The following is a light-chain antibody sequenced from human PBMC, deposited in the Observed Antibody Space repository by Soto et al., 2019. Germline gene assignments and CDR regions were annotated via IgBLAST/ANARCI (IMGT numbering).Light chain of an antibody. CDR1: QSVLYSSNNKNY. CDR3: QQYYSTPPT. CDR2: WAS. J-gene: IGKJ2*01. V-gene: IGKV4-1*01. Sequence: DIVMTQSPDSLAVSLGERATINCKSSQSVLYSSNNKNYLAWYQQKPGQPPKLLIYWASTRESGVPDRFSCSGSGTDFTLTISSLQAEDVAVYYCQQYYSTPPTLGQGTKLEIK.